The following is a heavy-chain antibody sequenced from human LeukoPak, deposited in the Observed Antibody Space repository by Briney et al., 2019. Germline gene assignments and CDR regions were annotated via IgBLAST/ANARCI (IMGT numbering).Heavy chain of an antibody. CDR2: IIPIFGTA. J-gene: IGHJ4*02. D-gene: IGHD3-10*01. Sequence: ASVKVPCKASGGTFSSYAISWVRQAPGQGLEWMGGIIPIFGTANYAQKFQGRVTITADESTSTAYMELSSLRSEDTAVYYCAIYGSGSYYNPEEFDYWGQGTLVTVSS. V-gene: IGHV1-69*13. CDR1: GGTFSSYA. CDR3: AIYGSGSYYNPEEFDY.